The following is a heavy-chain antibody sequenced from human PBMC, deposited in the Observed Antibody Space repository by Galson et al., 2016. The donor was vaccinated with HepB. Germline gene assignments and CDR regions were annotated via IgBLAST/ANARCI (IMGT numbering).Heavy chain of an antibody. V-gene: IGHV1-2*06. D-gene: IGHD6-6*01. J-gene: IGHJ5*02. CDR3: ATDALPLDARPSPYNWFDT. CDR2: INPKSGGT. Sequence: SVKVSCKASGDTFNAYYIHWVRQAPAIGLEWMGRINPKSGGTDYAQKFEGRVTLTKDSAITTAYLELSRLTSDDTAVYFCATDALPLDARPSPYNWFDTWGPGTAVAVSS. CDR1: GDTFNAYY.